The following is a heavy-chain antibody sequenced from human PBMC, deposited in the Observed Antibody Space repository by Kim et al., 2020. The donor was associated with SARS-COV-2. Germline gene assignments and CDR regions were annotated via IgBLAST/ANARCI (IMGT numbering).Heavy chain of an antibody. CDR1: GGSFSGYY. CDR3: ARGRPLGTPRPPYYYYGMDV. CDR2: INNSGST. V-gene: IGHV4-34*01. D-gene: IGHD1-1*01. Sequence: SETLSLTCAVYGGSFSGYYWSWIRQPPGKGLEWIGEINNSGSTNSNPSLKSRVTISVDTSKNQFSLKLSSVTAADTAVYYCARGRPLGTPRPPYYYYGMDVWGQGTTVTVSS. J-gene: IGHJ6*02.